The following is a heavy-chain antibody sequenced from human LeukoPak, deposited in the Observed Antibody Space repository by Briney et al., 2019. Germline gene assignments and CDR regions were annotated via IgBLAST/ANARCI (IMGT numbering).Heavy chain of an antibody. Sequence: PSETLSLTRTVSCGSISSSSYYWGWVRPPPGKGLEWSGSIYYSGSTYYNPSLKSRVTISVDTSKNQFSLKLSSVTAADTAVYYCARHVGGGSYGIDYWGQGTLVTVSS. CDR2: IYYSGST. CDR3: ARHVGGGSYGIDY. V-gene: IGHV4-39*01. CDR1: CGSISSSSYY. J-gene: IGHJ4*02. D-gene: IGHD1-26*01.